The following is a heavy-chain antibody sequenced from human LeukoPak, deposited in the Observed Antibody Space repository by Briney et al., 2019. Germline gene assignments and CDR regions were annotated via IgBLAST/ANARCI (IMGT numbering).Heavy chain of an antibody. CDR3: ARGIERRTFDI. J-gene: IGHJ3*02. D-gene: IGHD2-15*01. CDR1: GGSISSYY. Sequence: PSETLSLTCTVSGGSISSYYWSWIRQPAGKGLEWIGRIYTSGSTNYNPSLKSRVTMSVDTSKNHFSLNLSSVTAADTAVFYCARGIERRTFDIWGQGTMVTVSS. CDR2: IYTSGST. V-gene: IGHV4-4*07.